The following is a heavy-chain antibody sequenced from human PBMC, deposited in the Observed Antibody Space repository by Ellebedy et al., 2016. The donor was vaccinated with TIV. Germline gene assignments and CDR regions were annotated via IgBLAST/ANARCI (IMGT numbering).Heavy chain of an antibody. CDR3: ASRSSGWPVDY. CDR1: GGSISSSSYY. CDR2: IYYSGST. J-gene: IGHJ4*02. D-gene: IGHD6-19*01. V-gene: IGHV4-39*01. Sequence: SETLSLXCTVSGGSISSSSYYWGWIRQPPGKGLEWIGSIYYSGSTYYNPSLKSRVTISVDTSKNQFSLKLSSVTAADTAVYYCASRSSGWPVDYWGQGTLVTVSS.